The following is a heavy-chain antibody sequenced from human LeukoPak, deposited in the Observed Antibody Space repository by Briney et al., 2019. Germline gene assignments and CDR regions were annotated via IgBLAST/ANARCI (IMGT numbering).Heavy chain of an antibody. J-gene: IGHJ3*02. CDR2: INLDGNGR. Sequence: GGSLRLSCTASGFFFSNYWMSWVRQTQGKGLEWVANINLDGNGRFYVDSVKGRFTISRDSTTSSLYLQMNNLRAEDTAVYYCARDTGDFQGLDIWGLGTMVTVSS. CDR3: ARDTGDFQGLDI. V-gene: IGHV3-7*01. D-gene: IGHD3-3*01. CDR1: GFFFSNYW.